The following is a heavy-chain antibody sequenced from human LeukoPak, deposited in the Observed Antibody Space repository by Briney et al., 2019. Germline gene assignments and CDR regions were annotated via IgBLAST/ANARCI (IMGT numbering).Heavy chain of an antibody. D-gene: IGHD3-22*01. Sequence: SETLSLTCAVSGGSISSGGYSWSWIRQPPGKGLEWIGYIYHSGSTYYNPSLKSRVTISVDRSKNQFSLKLSSVTAADTAVYYCATINDYYYDGAAYWGRGTLVTVSS. CDR1: GGSISSGGYS. CDR3: ATINDYYYDGAAY. J-gene: IGHJ4*02. CDR2: IYHSGST. V-gene: IGHV4-30-2*01.